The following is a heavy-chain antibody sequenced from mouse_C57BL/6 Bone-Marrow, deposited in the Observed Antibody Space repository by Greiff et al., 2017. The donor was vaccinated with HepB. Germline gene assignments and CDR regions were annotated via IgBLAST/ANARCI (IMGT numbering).Heavy chain of an antibody. CDR3: AKAYYDYDEGYFDV. CDR2: IDPANGNT. J-gene: IGHJ1*03. CDR1: GFNIKNTY. V-gene: IGHV14-3*01. Sequence: DVKLVESVAELVRPGASVKLSCTASGFNIKNTYMHWVKQRPEQGLEWIGRIDPANGNTKYAPKFQGKATITADTSSNTAYLQLSSLTSEDTAIYYCAKAYYDYDEGYFDVWGTGTTVTVSS. D-gene: IGHD2-4*01.